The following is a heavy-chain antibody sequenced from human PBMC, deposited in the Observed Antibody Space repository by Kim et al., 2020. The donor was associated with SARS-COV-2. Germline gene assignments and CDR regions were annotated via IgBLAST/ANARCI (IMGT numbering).Heavy chain of an antibody. CDR3: AKDWVAYCGGDCYTFDY. CDR1: VFTFISYG. D-gene: IGHD2-21*02. V-gene: IGHV3-30*18. J-gene: IGHJ4*01. Sequence: GGSLRLSCAASVFTFISYGMHWVRQAPGKGLEWVAVISYDGRNKYYRDSVKGRFTISRDNSKNTLDLQMNSLGPEDTAVYYCAKDWVAYCGGDCYTFDY. CDR2: ISYDGRNK.